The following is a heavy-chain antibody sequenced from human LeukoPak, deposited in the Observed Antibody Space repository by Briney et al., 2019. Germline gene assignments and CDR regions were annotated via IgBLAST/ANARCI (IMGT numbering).Heavy chain of an antibody. V-gene: IGHV3-30*02. Sequence: GGSLRLSCAASGFTLSSYGMHWVRQAPGKGLEWVAFIRYDGSNKYCADSVKGRFTISRDNSKNTLYLQMNSLRSEDTAVYYCAKDRAVAGTGYYDYYMDVWGKGTTVTVSS. CDR1: GFTLSSYG. D-gene: IGHD6-19*01. CDR2: IRYDGSNK. CDR3: AKDRAVAGTGYYDYYMDV. J-gene: IGHJ6*03.